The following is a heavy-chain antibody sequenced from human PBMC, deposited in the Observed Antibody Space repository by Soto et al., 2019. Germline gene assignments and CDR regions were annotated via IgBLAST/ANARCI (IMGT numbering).Heavy chain of an antibody. Sequence: QVQLVQSGAEVKKPGSSVKVSCKASGGTFSSYTISWVRQAPGQGLEWMGRIIPILGIANYAQKFQGRVTITADKXXSXAXXELRSLRSEDTAVYYCARSGYRSGWYGPERYYFDYWGQGTLVTVSS. CDR3: ARSGYRSGWYGPERYYFDY. V-gene: IGHV1-69*02. D-gene: IGHD6-19*01. J-gene: IGHJ4*02. CDR1: GGTFSSYT. CDR2: IIPILGIA.